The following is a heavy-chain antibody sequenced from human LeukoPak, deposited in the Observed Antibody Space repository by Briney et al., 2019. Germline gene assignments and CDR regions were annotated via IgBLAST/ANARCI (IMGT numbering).Heavy chain of an antibody. CDR3: AKENHGIVGATTLIDY. J-gene: IGHJ4*02. D-gene: IGHD1-26*01. Sequence: GGSLRLSCAASGFTFSSYAMSWVRQAPGKGLEWVSVISASGGNTYYADSVKGRFTISRDNSKNTLYLQMNSLRVEDTAVYYCAKENHGIVGATTLIDYWGQGTLVTVSS. CDR1: GFTFSSYA. CDR2: ISASGGNT. V-gene: IGHV3-23*01.